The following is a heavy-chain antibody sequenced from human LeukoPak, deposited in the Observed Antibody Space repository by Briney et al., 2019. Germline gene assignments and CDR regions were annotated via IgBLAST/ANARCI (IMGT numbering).Heavy chain of an antibody. CDR3: AREIITMVRGVMQSHNWFDP. CDR1: GYSISSGYY. Sequence: PSETLSLTCSVYGYSISSGYYWGWIRQPPGKGLERIGSIYHSGSTNYNPSLKSRVTISVDTSKNQFSLKLSSVTAADTAVYYCAREIITMVRGVMQSHNWFDPWGLGTLVTVSS. V-gene: IGHV4-38-2*02. D-gene: IGHD3-10*01. J-gene: IGHJ5*02. CDR2: IYHSGST.